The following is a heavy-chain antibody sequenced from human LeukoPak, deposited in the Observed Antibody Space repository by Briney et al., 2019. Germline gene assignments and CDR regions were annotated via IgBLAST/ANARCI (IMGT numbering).Heavy chain of an antibody. V-gene: IGHV4-59*01. CDR3: ARGIRGAADY. Sequence: PSETLSLTCTVASGSISTYYWSWIRQPPGKGLEWIGYIHNSGSTSYNPSLKSRLAMSLDTSKNQFSLNLNSVTAADTAVYYCARGIRGAADYWGQGTLVTVSS. CDR1: SGSISTYY. J-gene: IGHJ4*02. CDR2: IHNSGST. D-gene: IGHD3-16*01.